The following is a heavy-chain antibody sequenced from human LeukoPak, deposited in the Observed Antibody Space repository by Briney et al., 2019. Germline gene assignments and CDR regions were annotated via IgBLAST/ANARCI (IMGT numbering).Heavy chain of an antibody. J-gene: IGHJ4*02. V-gene: IGHV1-2*02. CDR2: ISPNSGGT. D-gene: IGHD1-26*01. CDR3: AISWRGVGAFKY. Sequence: GASVKVSCKASGYTFTGHYMHWVRQAPGQGLEWMGWISPNSGGTKYAQKFQGRVTLTGDTSISTAYMELSTLTSDDTAVYYCAISWRGVGAFKYWGQGTLVTVSS. CDR1: GYTFTGHY.